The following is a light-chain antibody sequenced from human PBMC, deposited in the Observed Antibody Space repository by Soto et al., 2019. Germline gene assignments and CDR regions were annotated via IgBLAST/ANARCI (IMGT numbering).Light chain of an antibody. CDR3: QHYDRAPMWT. Sequence: EIVLTQSPCTLSLSPLERSTLSCRASQSVGDTYLAWYQQKPGQAPRLLMYSTSIRATGIPDRFSGSGSGTDFTLTISRLDPEDSAVYYCQHYDRAPMWTFGQGTKVDIK. CDR2: STS. CDR1: QSVGDTY. J-gene: IGKJ1*01. V-gene: IGKV3-20*01.